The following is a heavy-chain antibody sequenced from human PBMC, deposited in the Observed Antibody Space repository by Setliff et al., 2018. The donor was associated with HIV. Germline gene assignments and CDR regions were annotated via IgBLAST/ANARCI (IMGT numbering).Heavy chain of an antibody. CDR1: GFTFSIYT. CDR2: ISSSSSSI. CDR3: VRGPQFTPH. D-gene: IGHD3-16*01. V-gene: IGHV3-48*04. J-gene: IGHJ4*02. Sequence: GGSLRLSCAASGFTFSIYTMNWVRQAPGKGLEWVSYISSSSSSIYHADSVKGRFTISRDNAKNTLYLQMNRLRADDTAVYYCVRGPQFTPHWGQGTLVTVSS.